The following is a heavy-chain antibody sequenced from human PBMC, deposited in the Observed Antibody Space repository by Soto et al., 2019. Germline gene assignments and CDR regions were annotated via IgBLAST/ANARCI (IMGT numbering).Heavy chain of an antibody. CDR1: GDSVSSNSAA. D-gene: IGHD3-3*01. J-gene: IGHJ6*02. V-gene: IGHV6-1*01. Sequence: SQTLSLTRAISGDSVSSNSAAWTWIRQSPSRGLEWLGRTYSRSKWYNDYAVSVKSRITINQGTSKNQFSLQLNSVTPEDTAVYYGARDEIVGATVFGVVIIPGSHYYGMDVWGQGTTVTVSS. CDR2: TYSRSKWYN. CDR3: ARDEIVGATVFGVVIIPGSHYYGMDV.